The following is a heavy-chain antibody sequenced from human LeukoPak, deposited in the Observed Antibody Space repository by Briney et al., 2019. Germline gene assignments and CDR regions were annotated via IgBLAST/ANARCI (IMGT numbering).Heavy chain of an antibody. Sequence: QSGGSLRLSCAASGFSVSSNYMTWVRQAPGKGLEWVSVIYGGGDTHYADSVKGRFTISRDNAKNSLYLQLSSLRVEDTAVYYCSKGAGYEQESRLEYWGQGALVTVSS. D-gene: IGHD1-1*01. J-gene: IGHJ4*02. V-gene: IGHV3-53*01. CDR1: GFSVSSNY. CDR2: IYGGGDT. CDR3: SKGAGYEQESRLEY.